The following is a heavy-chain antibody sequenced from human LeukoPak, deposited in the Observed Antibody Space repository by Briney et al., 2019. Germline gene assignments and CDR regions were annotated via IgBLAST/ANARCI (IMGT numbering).Heavy chain of an antibody. CDR2: IDRSGSTI. CDR3: AKVDGGNLYDAFDI. Sequence: PGGSLRLSCAASGFSFSNYEMNWVRQAPGKGLEWVSYIDRSGSTIHYEDSVKGRFTISRDNSKNTLYLQMNSLRAEDTAVYYCAKVDGGNLYDAFDIWGQGTMVTVSS. D-gene: IGHD4-23*01. V-gene: IGHV3-48*03. J-gene: IGHJ3*02. CDR1: GFSFSNYE.